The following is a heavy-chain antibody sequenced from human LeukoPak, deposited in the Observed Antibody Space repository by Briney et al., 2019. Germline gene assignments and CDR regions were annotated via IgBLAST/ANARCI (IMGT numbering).Heavy chain of an antibody. V-gene: IGHV3-48*02. D-gene: IGHD2-15*01. CDR3: ARDRQYSRFDP. CDR1: GFTFSNSA. CDR2: ISSINTI. Sequence: GGSLRLSCAASGFTFSNSAMNWAGQAPGKGLEWLSYISSINTIYYADSVKGRFTISRDNAKNSLYLQMNSLRDEDTAVYYCARDRQYSRFDPWGQGTLVTVSS. J-gene: IGHJ5*02.